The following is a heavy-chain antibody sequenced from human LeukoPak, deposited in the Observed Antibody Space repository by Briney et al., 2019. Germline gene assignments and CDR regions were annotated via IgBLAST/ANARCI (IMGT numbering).Heavy chain of an antibody. J-gene: IGHJ4*02. CDR2: IYYGGTT. CDR3: SSTRLGYSSGWH. Sequence: SETLSLTCTVSGGSISSDYSWGWIRQPPGKGLEWIGNIYYGGTTYYNPSLKSRVTISVDTSKNQFSLKLSSVTASDTSIYYCSSTRLGYSSGWHWGQGTLVTVSS. CDR1: GGSISSDYS. D-gene: IGHD6-19*01. V-gene: IGHV4-39*01.